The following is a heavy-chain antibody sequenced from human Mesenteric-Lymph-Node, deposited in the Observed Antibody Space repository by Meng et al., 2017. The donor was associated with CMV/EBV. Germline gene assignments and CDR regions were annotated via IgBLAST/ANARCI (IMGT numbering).Heavy chain of an antibody. V-gene: IGHV3-53*01. Sequence: GESLKISCAASGFTVSSNYMSWVRQAPGKGLEWVSVIYSGGSTYYADSTKGRFTISRDNAKSSLYLQMNSLRAEDTAIYYCARGNDFRYGMGVWGQGTTVTVSS. CDR2: IYSGGST. D-gene: IGHD3/OR15-3a*01. CDR3: ARGNDFRYGMGV. J-gene: IGHJ6*02. CDR1: GFTVSSNY.